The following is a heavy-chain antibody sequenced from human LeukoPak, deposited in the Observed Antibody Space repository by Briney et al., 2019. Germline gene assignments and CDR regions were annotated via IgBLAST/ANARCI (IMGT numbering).Heavy chain of an antibody. V-gene: IGHV4-39*01. CDR1: GGSISSSSYY. CDR3: ARQRYYYGSGSYRPLDY. CDR2: ISYSGTT. J-gene: IGHJ4*02. D-gene: IGHD3-10*01. Sequence: SETLSITCTVSGGSISSSSYYWDWIRQPPGKGLEWIGSISYSGTTYYNPSLKSRVTISVDTSKNQFSLKLNSVTAADTAVYYCARQRYYYGSGSYRPLDYWGQGTLATVSS.